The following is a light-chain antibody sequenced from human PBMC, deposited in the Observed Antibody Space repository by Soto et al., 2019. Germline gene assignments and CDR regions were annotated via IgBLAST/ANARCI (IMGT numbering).Light chain of an antibody. J-gene: IGKJ1*01. CDR2: WAS. CDR3: QQYYSTPPWT. Sequence: DIVMTQSPDSLAVSLGERATINCKSSKSVLYSSNNQNYLDWYQQKPGQPPKLLIYWASTRESGVPDRFSGRGSGTDFTLTISSLQAEDVAVYYCQQYYSTPPWTFGQGTKVEI. CDR1: KSVLYSSNNQNY. V-gene: IGKV4-1*01.